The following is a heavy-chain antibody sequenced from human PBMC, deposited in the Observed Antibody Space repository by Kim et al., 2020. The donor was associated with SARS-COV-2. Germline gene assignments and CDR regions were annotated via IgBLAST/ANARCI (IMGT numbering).Heavy chain of an antibody. V-gene: IGHV1-18*01. J-gene: IGHJ4*02. Sequence: AQKLQGRVTMTTDTSTRTAYMELRSLRSDDTAVYYCASGPIAAAGTNLDYWGQGTLVTVSS. CDR3: ASGPIAAAGTNLDY. D-gene: IGHD6-13*01.